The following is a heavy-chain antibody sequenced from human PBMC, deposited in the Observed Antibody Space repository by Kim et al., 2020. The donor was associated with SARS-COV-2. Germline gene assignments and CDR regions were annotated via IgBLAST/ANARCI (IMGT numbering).Heavy chain of an antibody. J-gene: IGHJ4*02. CDR1: GYNFTRFA. D-gene: IGHD3-3*01. CDR3: ARDFWSGYSTNLDY. V-gene: IGHV7-4-1*02. CDR2: INTNTGNP. Sequence: ASVKVSCKTSGYNFTRFAINWVRQAPGQGLEWMGWINTNTGNPTYAQGFTGRFVFSLDTSVSTAYLQISTLKAEDIAVYYCARDFWSGYSTNLDYWGQGTLVTVSS.